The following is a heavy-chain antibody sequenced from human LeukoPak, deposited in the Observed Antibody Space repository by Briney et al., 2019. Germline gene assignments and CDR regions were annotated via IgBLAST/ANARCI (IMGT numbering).Heavy chain of an antibody. CDR2: IRSRADGGTA. CDR3: AKHIYGVVSIQQ. V-gene: IGHV3-15*01. D-gene: IGHD3-3*01. Sequence: GGSLRLSCAASGFTFRDAWMTRVRQAPGKGLEWVGRIRSRADGGTAEYATAVEGRFTIPRDDSTNTLYLHMSNVKTEDTAVYYCAKHIYGVVSIQQWGQGTLVTVSS. J-gene: IGHJ1*01. CDR1: GFTFRDAW.